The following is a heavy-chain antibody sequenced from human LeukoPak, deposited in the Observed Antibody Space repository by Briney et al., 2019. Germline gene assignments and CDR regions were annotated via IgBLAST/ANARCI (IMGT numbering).Heavy chain of an antibody. CDR1: GGSISSYY. V-gene: IGHV4-4*07. D-gene: IGHD2/OR15-2a*01. J-gene: IGHJ6*02. CDR2: IYTSGSA. Sequence: SETLSLTCAVSGGSISSYYWSWIRQPAGKGLEWIGLIYTSGSANYNPSLKGRVTMSVDTSKNQFSLKLSSVTAADTAVYYCARDYLPGMDVWGQGTTITVSS. CDR3: ARDYLPGMDV.